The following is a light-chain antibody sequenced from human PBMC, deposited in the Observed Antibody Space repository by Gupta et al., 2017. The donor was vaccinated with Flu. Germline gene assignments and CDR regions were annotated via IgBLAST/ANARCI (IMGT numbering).Light chain of an antibody. CDR3: RQYLRTPPT. Sequence: DTAGRATTNSQTSKQIFRHSNKKKYLDWYLQKPGQTPQLLLYSASDRHSGVPDRFSGSGSGTDFTLKISRVETDDVGVYSCRQYLRTPPTFGQGTRLEIK. CDR2: SAS. V-gene: IGKV2-28*01. CDR1: QIFRHSNKKKY. J-gene: IGKJ5*01.